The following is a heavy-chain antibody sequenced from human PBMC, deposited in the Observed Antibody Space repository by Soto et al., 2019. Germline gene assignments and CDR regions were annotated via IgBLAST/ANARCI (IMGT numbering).Heavy chain of an antibody. D-gene: IGHD3-16*02. Sequence: GASVKVSCKASGYTFTSYGISWVRQAPGQGLEWMGWISAYNGNTNYARKLQGRVTMTTDTSTSTAYMELRSLRPDDTAVYYCARARDSNYAFYDYVWGSYRPHLFGYWGQGTLVTVSS. CDR3: ARARDSNYAFYDYVWGSYRPHLFGY. V-gene: IGHV1-18*04. J-gene: IGHJ4*02. CDR2: ISAYNGNT. CDR1: GYTFTSYG.